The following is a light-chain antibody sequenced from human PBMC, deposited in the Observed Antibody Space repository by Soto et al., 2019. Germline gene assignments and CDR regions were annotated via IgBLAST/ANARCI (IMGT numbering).Light chain of an antibody. CDR2: DAS. V-gene: IGKV3-11*01. Sequence: EIVLTQSPATLSLSPGERATLSCRASQSVSSYLAWYQQKPGQAPRLLIYDASNRATGIPARFSGGGSGTDFTLTISSLEPEDFAVYYCQQYGSSPFIFGPGTKVDIK. CDR3: QQYGSSPFI. J-gene: IGKJ3*01. CDR1: QSVSSY.